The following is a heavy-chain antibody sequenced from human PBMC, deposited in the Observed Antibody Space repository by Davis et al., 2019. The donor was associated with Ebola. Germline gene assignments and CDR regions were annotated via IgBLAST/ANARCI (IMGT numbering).Heavy chain of an antibody. D-gene: IGHD3-22*01. J-gene: IGHJ4*02. CDR2: IIWNGVNK. Sequence: GESLKISCAVSGFTFHDHGMGWVRQVPGRGLEWVAGIIWNGVNKGYADFVAGRFTISRDNGKNSLHLPMDSLRVEDTALYYCARGSGQSSGYYETFFDSWGPGTPVTVSS. CDR3: ARGSGQSSGYYETFFDS. CDR1: GFTFHDHG. V-gene: IGHV3-20*04.